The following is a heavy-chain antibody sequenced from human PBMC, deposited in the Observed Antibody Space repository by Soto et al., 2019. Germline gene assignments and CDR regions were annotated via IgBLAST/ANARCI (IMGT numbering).Heavy chain of an antibody. J-gene: IGHJ4*02. CDR1: GFTFSSYA. CDR2: ISGSGGST. CDR3: AKGTYYYDSSGYYGY. V-gene: IGHV3-23*01. Sequence: GGSLRLCCAASGFTFSSYAMSWVRQAPGKGLEWVSAISGSGGSTYYADSVKGRFTISRDNSKNTLYLQMNSLRAEDTAVYYCAKGTYYYDSSGYYGYWGQGTLVTVSS. D-gene: IGHD3-22*01.